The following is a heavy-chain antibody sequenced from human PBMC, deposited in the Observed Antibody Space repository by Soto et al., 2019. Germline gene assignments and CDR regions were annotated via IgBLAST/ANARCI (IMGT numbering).Heavy chain of an antibody. D-gene: IGHD3-22*01. Sequence: QVQLQESGPGLVKPSQTLSLTCTVSGDSISSGDYYWSWIRQPPGKGLEWIGYIYHSGSPYYNPSLQSRVTVSVGTSKSQVSLKLSSVTAADTAVYYCARTLIVGHQSDSFEILGQGTMVTVSS. J-gene: IGHJ3*02. CDR2: IYHSGSP. CDR1: GDSISSGDYY. CDR3: ARTLIVGHQSDSFEI. V-gene: IGHV4-30-4*01.